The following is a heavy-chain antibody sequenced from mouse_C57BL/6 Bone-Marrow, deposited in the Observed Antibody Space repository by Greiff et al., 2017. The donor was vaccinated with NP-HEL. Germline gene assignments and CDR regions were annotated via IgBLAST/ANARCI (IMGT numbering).Heavy chain of an antibody. CDR1: GYTFTSYW. CDR3: ARGRAYYYGSSYPWYFDV. V-gene: IGHV1-59*01. D-gene: IGHD1-1*01. Sequence: VQLQQPGAELVRPGTSVKLSCKASGYTFTSYWMHWVKQRPGQGLEWIGVIDPSDSYTNYNQKFKGKATLTVDTSSSTAYMQRSSLTSEDSAVYYCARGRAYYYGSSYPWYFDVWGTGTTVTVSS. J-gene: IGHJ1*03. CDR2: IDPSDSYT.